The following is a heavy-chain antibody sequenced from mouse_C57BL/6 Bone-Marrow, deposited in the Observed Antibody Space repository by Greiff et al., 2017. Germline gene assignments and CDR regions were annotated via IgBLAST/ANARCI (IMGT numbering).Heavy chain of an antibody. CDR2: LDPENGDT. J-gene: IGHJ2*01. V-gene: IGHV14-4*01. CDR3: TAYSNYLDYCDY. D-gene: IGHD2-5*01. Sequence: VQLQQSGAELVRPGASVKLSCTASGFNIKDDYMHWVKQRPEQGLEWIGWLDPENGDTESASKFQGKATITADTSSNTASRQLSSLTSEDTAVYYCTAYSNYLDYCDYWGQGTTLTVSS. CDR1: GFNIKDDY.